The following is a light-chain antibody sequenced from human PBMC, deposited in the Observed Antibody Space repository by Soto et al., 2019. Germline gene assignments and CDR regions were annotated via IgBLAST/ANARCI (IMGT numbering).Light chain of an antibody. Sequence: EIVLTQSPATLSLSPGERATLSCRASQSVSSYLAWYQQKPGQAPRLLIYDSSKRATCIPARFSGSGSGTELPLTHHKLEPGNFAVYYCQQRSNWPPYTFGQGTKLEIK. CDR2: DSS. CDR1: QSVSSY. CDR3: QQRSNWPPYT. V-gene: IGKV3-11*01. J-gene: IGKJ2*01.